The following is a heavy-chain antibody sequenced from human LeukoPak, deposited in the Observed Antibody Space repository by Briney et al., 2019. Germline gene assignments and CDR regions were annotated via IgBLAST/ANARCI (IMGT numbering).Heavy chain of an antibody. Sequence: GASVKLSCKASGYTFTGYYMHWVRQAPGQGLGWMGWINPNSGGTNYAQKFQGRVTMTRDTSITTAYMELSRLRSDDTAVYYCAGDGGSYCSSTSCYPGYWGHGTLVTVSS. D-gene: IGHD2-2*01. CDR3: AGDGGSYCSSTSCYPGY. CDR1: GYTFTGYY. CDR2: INPNSGGT. V-gene: IGHV1-2*02. J-gene: IGHJ4*01.